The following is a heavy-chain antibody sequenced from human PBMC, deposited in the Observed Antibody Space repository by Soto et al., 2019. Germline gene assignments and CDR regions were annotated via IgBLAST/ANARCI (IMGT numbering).Heavy chain of an antibody. CDR1: GYTFTSYA. J-gene: IGHJ6*02. CDR3: ARDQIAAASYYYYYYGMDV. V-gene: IGHV1-3*01. D-gene: IGHD6-13*01. CDR2: INAGNGNT. Sequence: ASVKVSCKASGYTFTSYAMHWVRQAPGQRLEWMGWINAGNGNTKYSQKLQGRVTITRDTSASTAYMELSSLRSEDTAVYYCARDQIAAASYYYYYYGMDVWGQGTTVTVSS.